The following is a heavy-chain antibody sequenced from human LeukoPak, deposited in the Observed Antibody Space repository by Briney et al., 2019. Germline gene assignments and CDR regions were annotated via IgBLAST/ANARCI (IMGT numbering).Heavy chain of an antibody. J-gene: IGHJ3*02. CDR3: ARDAAECGCDCSGTGHAFDI. Sequence: SVKVSCKAFGGTFSSYGISWVRQAPGQGLEWMGRIIPIFGTANYAQKFQGRVTITTDADTTTAYMGLSSLRSEDTAVYYCARDAAECGCDCSGTGHAFDIWGQGTKVTVSS. CDR1: GGTFSSYG. CDR2: IIPIFGTA. V-gene: IGHV1-69*05. D-gene: IGHD2-21*02.